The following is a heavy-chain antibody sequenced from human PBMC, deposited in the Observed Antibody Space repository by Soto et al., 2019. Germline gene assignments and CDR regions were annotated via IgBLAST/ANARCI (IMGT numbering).Heavy chain of an antibody. CDR3: ARGGYSSGWPDGYFDL. J-gene: IGHJ2*01. D-gene: IGHD6-19*01. CDR2: ISGSGGST. V-gene: IGHV3-23*01. Sequence: EVQLLESGGGLVQPGGSLRLSCAASGFTFSSYAMSWVRQAPGKGLEWVSAISGSGGSTYYADSVKGRFTISRDNSKNTLYLQMNSLRAEDTAVYYCARGGYSSGWPDGYFDLWGRGTLVTVSS. CDR1: GFTFSSYA.